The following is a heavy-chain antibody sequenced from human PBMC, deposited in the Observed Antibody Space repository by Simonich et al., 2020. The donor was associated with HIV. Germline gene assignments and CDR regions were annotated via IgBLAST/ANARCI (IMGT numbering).Heavy chain of an antibody. D-gene: IGHD4-17*01. Sequence: QVQLQQWGAGLLKPSETLSLTCAVYGGSFSGYYWSWIRQPPGKGLAWMGEINHSGSTNYNPSLKSRVTISVDTSKNQFSLKLSSVTAADTAVYYCARRHPTTVTTPYFDYWGQGTLVTVSS. V-gene: IGHV4-34*01. CDR2: INHSGST. CDR3: ARRHPTTVTTPYFDY. J-gene: IGHJ4*02. CDR1: GGSFSGYY.